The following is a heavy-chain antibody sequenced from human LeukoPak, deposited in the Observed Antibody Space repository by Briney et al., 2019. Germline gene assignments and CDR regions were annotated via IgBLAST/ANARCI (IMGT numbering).Heavy chain of an antibody. V-gene: IGHV3-30*02. J-gene: IGHJ4*02. D-gene: IGHD3-16*01. CDR1: GFIFSIYG. Sequence: GGSLRLSCAASGFIFSIYGMYWVRQAEGGLLGWEAFIRHDGSIKNYADSVKGRSTISRDNSKNTLYLQMNSLRAEDTAVYYCAKDSLADIDYWGQGTLVTVSS. CDR3: AKDSLADIDY. CDR2: IRHDGSIK.